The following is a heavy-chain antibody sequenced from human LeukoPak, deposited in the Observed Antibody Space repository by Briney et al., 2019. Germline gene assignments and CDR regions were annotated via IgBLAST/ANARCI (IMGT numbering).Heavy chain of an antibody. CDR2: ISVNGGTT. J-gene: IGHJ3*01. D-gene: IGHD2-8*01. Sequence: GGSLRLSCVGCGLSIGNYAMTWVRQAPGKGLEWVSSISVNGGTTKYADSVRGRFTVSRDNSRNTVFLQMDSLRAEDTAVYYCAKDPNGDYIGAFDGWGQGTMVTVSS. V-gene: IGHV3-23*01. CDR3: AKDPNGDYIGAFDG. CDR1: GLSIGNYA.